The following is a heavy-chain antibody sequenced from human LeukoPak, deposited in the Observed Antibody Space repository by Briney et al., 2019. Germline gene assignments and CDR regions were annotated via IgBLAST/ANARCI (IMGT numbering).Heavy chain of an antibody. CDR1: GGSISSGSHY. CDR3: AIHYTEDIVVGPAASPETRNNWFDP. V-gene: IGHV4-61*02. J-gene: IGHJ5*02. CDR2: IYTSGST. Sequence: SETLSLTCSVSGGSISSGSHYWSWIRQPAGKGLEWIGRIYTSGSTSYNPSLKSRVTISVDTSKNQFSLKPRSVTAADTALYYCAIHYTEDIVVGPAASPETRNNWFDPWGQGTLVTVSS. D-gene: IGHD2-2*01.